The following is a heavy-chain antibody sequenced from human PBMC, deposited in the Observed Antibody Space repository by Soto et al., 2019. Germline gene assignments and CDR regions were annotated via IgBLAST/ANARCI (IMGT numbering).Heavy chain of an antibody. CDR2: LSAYNGNT. CDR1: GYTFTTYG. CDR3: AITGDAYNVRLPFWPLTY. Sequence: QVQLVQSGAEVKKPGASVKVSCKASGYTFTTYGISWVRQAPGQGLEWRGWLSAYNGNTNYAQKLQGRVPMTTDTSTSTAYMELRSLRSDDTAVYYCAITGDAYNVRLPFWPLTYWGQGTLVTVSS. D-gene: IGHD2-21*01. V-gene: IGHV1-18*01. J-gene: IGHJ4*02.